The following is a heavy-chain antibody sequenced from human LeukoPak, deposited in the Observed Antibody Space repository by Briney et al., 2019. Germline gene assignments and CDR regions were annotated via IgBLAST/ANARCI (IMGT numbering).Heavy chain of an antibody. CDR3: ARDIVVVPAASVEDY. CDR1: GYIFTGYY. Sequence: ASVKVSCKASGYIFTGYYMHWVRQAPGQGLEWMGWINPNSGGTNYAQKFQGRVTMTRDTSISTAYMELSRLRSDDTAVYYCARDIVVVPAASVEDYWGQGTLVTVSS. D-gene: IGHD2-2*01. J-gene: IGHJ4*02. CDR2: INPNSGGT. V-gene: IGHV1-2*02.